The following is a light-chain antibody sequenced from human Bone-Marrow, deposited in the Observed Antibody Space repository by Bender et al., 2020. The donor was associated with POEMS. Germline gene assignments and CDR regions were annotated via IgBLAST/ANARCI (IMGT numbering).Light chain of an antibody. V-gene: IGLV6-57*01. J-gene: IGLJ7*01. CDR1: FGSIASSY. CDR3: QSYDGSNYAV. CDR2: EDN. Sequence: NFMLTQPHSVSESPGKTVTISCTRSFGSIASSYVQWYQQRPGSSPIVVIYEDNQRPSGVPDRFSGSIDSSSNSASLIISGLQTEDEADYYCQSYDGSNYAVFGGGTQLTVL.